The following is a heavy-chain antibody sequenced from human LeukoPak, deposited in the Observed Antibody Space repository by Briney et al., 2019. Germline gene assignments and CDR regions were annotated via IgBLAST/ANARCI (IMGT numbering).Heavy chain of an antibody. J-gene: IGHJ4*02. CDR2: IKQDGSEK. Sequence: GGSLRLSCAASGFTFSSYWMSWVRQAPGKGLEWVANIKQDGSEKYYVDSVKGRFTISRDNAKNSLYLRMNSLRAEDRAVYYCASHRSLAAAPYWGQGTLVTVSS. CDR1: GFTFSSYW. D-gene: IGHD6-13*01. CDR3: ASHRSLAAAPY. V-gene: IGHV3-7*01.